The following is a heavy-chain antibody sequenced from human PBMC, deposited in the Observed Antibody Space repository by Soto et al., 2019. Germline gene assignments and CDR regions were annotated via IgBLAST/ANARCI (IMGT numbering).Heavy chain of an antibody. V-gene: IGHV3-9*01. J-gene: IGHJ4*02. CDR2: LSWDRSTV. CDR1: GFTVSSTY. Sequence: SLRLSCAASGFTVSSTYMTWVRQAPGKGLEWVAGLSWDRSTVAYADSVQGRFTISRDHAKNSVDLLMDSLRPDDTALYFCAVSSPDIVVLPSSIYFTSWGPGTQVTVSS. CDR3: AVSSPDIVVLPSSIYFTS. D-gene: IGHD2-15*01.